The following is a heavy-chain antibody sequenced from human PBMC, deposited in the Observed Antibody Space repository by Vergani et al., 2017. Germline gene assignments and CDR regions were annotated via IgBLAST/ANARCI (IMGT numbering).Heavy chain of an antibody. V-gene: IGHV4-39*01. CDR3: ARGGDXSSCSTLVVYYYYGMDF. Sequence: QLQLQESGPGLVKPSETLSLTCTVSGGSISSSSYYWGWIRQPPGKGLEWIGSNYYSGSNKYNPSLKSRVTISVDTSKNQFSLKLSSVTAADTAVYYCARGGDXSSCSTLVVYYYYGMDFWGQGTTVTVSS. CDR1: GGSISSSSYY. J-gene: IGHJ6*02. CDR2: NYYSGSN. D-gene: IGHD6-13*01.